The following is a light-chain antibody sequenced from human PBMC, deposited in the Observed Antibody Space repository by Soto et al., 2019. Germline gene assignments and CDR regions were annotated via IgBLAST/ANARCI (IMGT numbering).Light chain of an antibody. J-gene: IGKJ5*01. CDR2: GVS. V-gene: IGKV3-20*01. CDR1: EPIKAYY. Sequence: EIVMTHSLATFSVSPWERVTLNFSASEPIKAYYIGWYQHKPCQSHGLHIHGVSTRTTGIPDRFSGSGSGTDFTLTISRLEPEDFAIYYCHFYGSSLITFGQGTRLEI. CDR3: HFYGSSLIT.